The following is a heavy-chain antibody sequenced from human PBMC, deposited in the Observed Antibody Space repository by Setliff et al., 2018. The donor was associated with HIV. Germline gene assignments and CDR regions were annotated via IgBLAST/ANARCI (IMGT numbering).Heavy chain of an antibody. D-gene: IGHD3-22*01. CDR1: GDTFTRFG. Sequence: ASVKVSCKASGDTFTRFGFTWVRQAPGQGLEWMGWVSAYNGKTRYAQNFQDRVTMTTDTSTSTAYMELRSLTSDDTAVYFCARMGYIDSSGYPDHWGQGTLVTVSS. V-gene: IGHV1-18*01. J-gene: IGHJ5*02. CDR2: VSAYNGKT. CDR3: ARMGYIDSSGYPDH.